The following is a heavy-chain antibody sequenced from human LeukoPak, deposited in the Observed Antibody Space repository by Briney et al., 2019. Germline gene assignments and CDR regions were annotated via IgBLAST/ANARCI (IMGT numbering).Heavy chain of an antibody. Sequence: ASVKVSCKASGYTFAGYYIHWVRQAPGQGLEWMGWINPNSDGTNYAQKFQGRITMTRDTSINTAYMELTRLRSDDTAVYYCARLLGLEWGSRTYPTGAFDYWGQGTLVAVSS. D-gene: IGHD3-3*01. CDR2: INPNSDGT. V-gene: IGHV1-2*02. CDR1: GYTFAGYY. J-gene: IGHJ4*02. CDR3: ARLLGLEWGSRTYPTGAFDY.